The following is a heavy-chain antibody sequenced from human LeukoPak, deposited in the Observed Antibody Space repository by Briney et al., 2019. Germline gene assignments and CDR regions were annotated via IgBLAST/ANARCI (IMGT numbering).Heavy chain of an antibody. CDR1: GYTFSGYY. Sequence: ASVKVSCKASGYTFSGYYMHWVRQAPGQGLEWMGWINPNSGDTNYAQKFQGRVSMTRDTSINTAYMELSRLRSDDTSVHYCARTLPNYYYGMDVWGQGTTVTVS. CDR2: INPNSGDT. CDR3: ARTLPNYYYGMDV. J-gene: IGHJ6*02. D-gene: IGHD1-26*01. V-gene: IGHV1-2*02.